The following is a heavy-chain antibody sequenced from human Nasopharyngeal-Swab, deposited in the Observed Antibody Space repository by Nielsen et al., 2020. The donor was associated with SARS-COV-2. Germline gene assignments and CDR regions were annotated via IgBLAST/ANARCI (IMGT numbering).Heavy chain of an antibody. CDR1: GYSISSGYY. D-gene: IGHD3-10*01. V-gene: IGHV4-38-2*01. CDR2: IYHSGST. CDR3: ARLRSGYYYYYMDV. Sequence: SETLSLTCSVSGYSISSGYYWGCIRQPPGKGLEWIGSIYHSGSTYYNPSLKSRVTISVDTSKNQFSLKLSSVTAADTAVYYCARLRSGYYYYYMDVWGKGTTVTVSS. J-gene: IGHJ6*03.